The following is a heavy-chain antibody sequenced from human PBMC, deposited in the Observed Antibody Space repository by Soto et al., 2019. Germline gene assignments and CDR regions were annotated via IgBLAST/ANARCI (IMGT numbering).Heavy chain of an antibody. D-gene: IGHD2-15*01. V-gene: IGHV3-23*01. J-gene: IGHJ4*02. Sequence: GGSLRLSCAASGFTFRNSAMSWVRQAPGKGPEWVSAISVSAGSTFYADSVKGRFSISTDNSKNRLYLDMTSLSVDDTALYYCARHRGEAAPASFDFWGQGTLVTVSS. CDR2: ISVSAGST. CDR3: ARHRGEAAPASFDF. CDR1: GFTFRNSA.